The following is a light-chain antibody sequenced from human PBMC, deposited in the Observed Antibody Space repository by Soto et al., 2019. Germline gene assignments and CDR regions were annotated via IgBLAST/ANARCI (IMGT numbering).Light chain of an antibody. V-gene: IGKV3-20*01. J-gene: IGKJ5*01. Sequence: EIVLTQSPGTLSLSPGERATLSCRASQSIGSSYLAWYQQKPGQAPRLLIYGASSRASGFPNRFSGSGSGTDFTLTISRLESEDFAVYYCQHYGSSLSITFGQGTRLEMK. CDR2: GAS. CDR3: QHYGSSLSIT. CDR1: QSIGSSY.